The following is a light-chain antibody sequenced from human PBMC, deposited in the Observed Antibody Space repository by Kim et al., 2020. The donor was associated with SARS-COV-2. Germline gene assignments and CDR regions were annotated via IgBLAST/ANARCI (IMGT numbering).Light chain of an antibody. CDR1: SSNIGSNT. J-gene: IGLJ2*01. Sequence: PGKGVTISCSGSSSNIGSNTVNWYQQLPGTAPKLLIYSNNQRPSGVPDRFSGSKSGTSASLAISGLQSEDEADYYCAAWDDSLNVVFGGGTQLTVL. CDR2: SNN. V-gene: IGLV1-44*01. CDR3: AAWDDSLNVV.